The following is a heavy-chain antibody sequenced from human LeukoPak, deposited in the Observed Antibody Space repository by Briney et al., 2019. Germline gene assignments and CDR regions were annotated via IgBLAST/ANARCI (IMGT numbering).Heavy chain of an antibody. Sequence: GGSLRLSCSTTGFTFGDYALTRVRQAPGQGLEWVGFIRSTTYGGTTEYAASVNGRFTISRDDSKTIAYLHMDGLKSEDTAIYYCARGGTGDLDYWGQGILVTVSS. CDR1: GFTFGDYA. CDR3: ARGGTGDLDY. V-gene: IGHV3-49*04. J-gene: IGHJ4*02. CDR2: IRSTTYGGTT. D-gene: IGHD7-27*01.